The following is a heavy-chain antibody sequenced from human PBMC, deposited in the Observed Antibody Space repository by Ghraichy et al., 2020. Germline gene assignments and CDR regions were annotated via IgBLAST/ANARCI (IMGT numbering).Heavy chain of an antibody. D-gene: IGHD6-19*01. J-gene: IGHJ6*02. CDR2: IYYSGST. Sequence: LRLSCTVSGGSISSGGYYWSWIRQHPGKGLEWIGYIYYSGSTYYNPSLKSRVTISVDTSKNQFSLKLSSVTAADTAVYYCARGPYSSGWSDYYYGMDVWGQGTTVTVSS. V-gene: IGHV4-31*03. CDR1: GGSISSGGYY. CDR3: ARGPYSSGWSDYYYGMDV.